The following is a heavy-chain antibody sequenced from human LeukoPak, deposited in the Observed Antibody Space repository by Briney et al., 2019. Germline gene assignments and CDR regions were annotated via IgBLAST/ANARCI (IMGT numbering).Heavy chain of an antibody. J-gene: IGHJ6*03. CDR2: ISAYNGNT. V-gene: IGHV1-18*01. Sequence: ASVKVSCKASGYTFTSYGISWVRQAPGQGLEWMGWISAYNGNTNYAQKLQGRVTITTDTSTSTAYMELRSLRSDDTAVYYCARVGLLLWFGEGDYYYMDVWGKGTTVTVSS. CDR3: ARVGLLLWFGEGDYYYMDV. CDR1: GYTFTSYG. D-gene: IGHD3-10*01.